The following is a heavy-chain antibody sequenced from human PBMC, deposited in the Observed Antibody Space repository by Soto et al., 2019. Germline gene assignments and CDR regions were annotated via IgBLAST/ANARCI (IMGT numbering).Heavy chain of an antibody. CDR2: ISYDGSNK. D-gene: IGHD3-10*01. CDR1: GFIFSKYG. CDR3: AKDLGSGKPYYYYAMDV. J-gene: IGHJ6*02. V-gene: IGHV3-30*18. Sequence: VGSLRLSCAASGFIFSKYGMHWVRQAPGKGLEWVAVISYDGSNKYYAESVKGRFIISRDKSENTLYLQMNSLRAEDTALYYCAKDLGSGKPYYYYAMDVWGQGTTVTVSS.